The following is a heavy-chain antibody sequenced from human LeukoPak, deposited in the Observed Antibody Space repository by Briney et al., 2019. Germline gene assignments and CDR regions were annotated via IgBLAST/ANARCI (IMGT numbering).Heavy chain of an antibody. CDR2: IYCSGST. Sequence: PSETLSLTCTVSGGSISTYYWSWIRQPPGKGLEWIGYIYCSGSTNYNPSLKSRVTISVDTSKNQFSLKLSSVTAADTAVYYCARHGGGSAYHYYGLDVWGQGTTVTVSS. J-gene: IGHJ6*02. D-gene: IGHD2-15*01. CDR3: ARHGGGSAYHYYGLDV. V-gene: IGHV4-59*08. CDR1: GGSISTYY.